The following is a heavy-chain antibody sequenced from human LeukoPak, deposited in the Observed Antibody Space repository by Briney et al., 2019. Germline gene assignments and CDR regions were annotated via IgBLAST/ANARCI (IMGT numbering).Heavy chain of an antibody. CDR3: AKDQEVGVTTYYFDY. J-gene: IGHJ4*02. Sequence: PGGSLRLSCAASGFTFSLYTMSWVRQAPGKGLEWVSGISGNGGRTYYADSVKGRFTISRDNSKNTLNLQLNSLSAEDTALYYCAKDQEVGVTTYYFDYWGQGTLVTV. CDR1: GFTFSLYT. D-gene: IGHD4-17*01. V-gene: IGHV3-23*01. CDR2: ISGNGGRT.